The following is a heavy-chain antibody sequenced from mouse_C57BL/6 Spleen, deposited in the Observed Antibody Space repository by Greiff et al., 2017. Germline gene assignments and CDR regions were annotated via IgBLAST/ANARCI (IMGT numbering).Heavy chain of an antibody. Sequence: VQLQQSGPELVKPGASVTISCKASGYAFSSSWLNWVKQRPGKGLEWIGRIYPGDGDTNYNGKFKGKATLTADKSSSTAYMQLSSLTSEDSAVYFCATMVTTKVVAYWGQGTLVTVSA. V-gene: IGHV1-82*01. D-gene: IGHD2-2*01. J-gene: IGHJ3*01. CDR2: IYPGDGDT. CDR1: GYAFSSSW. CDR3: ATMVTTKVVAY.